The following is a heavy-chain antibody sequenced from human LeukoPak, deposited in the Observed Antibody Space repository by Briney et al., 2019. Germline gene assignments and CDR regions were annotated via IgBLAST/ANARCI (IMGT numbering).Heavy chain of an antibody. V-gene: IGHV4-39*07. CDR1: GGSINSNNYY. CDR2: IYYTGST. J-gene: IGHJ4*02. CDR3: ARGGGEAVADFFDY. D-gene: IGHD6-19*01. Sequence: TSETLSLTCTVSGGSINSNNYYWGWIRQPPGKGLEWIGSIYYTGSTNYNPSLKSRVTISVDTSKNQFSLKLSSVTAADTAVYYCARGGGEAVADFFDYWGQGTLVTVSS.